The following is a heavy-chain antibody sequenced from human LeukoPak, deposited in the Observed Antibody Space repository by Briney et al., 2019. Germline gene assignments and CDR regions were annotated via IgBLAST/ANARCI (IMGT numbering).Heavy chain of an antibody. CDR1: GFTFSSYS. CDR3: ARDLRAGSTTPDAFDI. D-gene: IGHD3-10*01. Sequence: GGSLRLSCAASGFTFSSYSMNWVRQALGKGLEWVSSISSSSSYVYYADSVKGRFTISRDNAKNSLYLQMNSLRAEDTAVYYCARDLRAGSTTPDAFDIWGQGTMVTVSS. J-gene: IGHJ3*02. V-gene: IGHV3-21*01. CDR2: ISSSSSYV.